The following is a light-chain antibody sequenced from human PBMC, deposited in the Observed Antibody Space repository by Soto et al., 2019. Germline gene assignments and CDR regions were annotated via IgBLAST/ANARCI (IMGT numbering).Light chain of an antibody. CDR2: LGS. CDR1: QRLLHSNGNNF. V-gene: IGKV2-28*01. Sequence: EIVMTQSPPSLTVTPGEPASISCRSSQRLLHSNGNNFLDWYLQKPGQSPQLLIYLGSNRASGVPDRVSGSGSGTYFTLTISTLQPEDLATYYCQQTYTTPYTFGPGTKVDIK. CDR3: QQTYTTPYT. J-gene: IGKJ2*01.